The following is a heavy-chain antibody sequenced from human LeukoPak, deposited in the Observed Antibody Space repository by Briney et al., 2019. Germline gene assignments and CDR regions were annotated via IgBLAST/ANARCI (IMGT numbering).Heavy chain of an antibody. Sequence: GGSLSLSCAASGFTFSSYWMHWVRQALGKGLVWVSRINSDGSSTTYADSVKGRFTISRDNANNTLYLQMSSLRAEDTAVYYCTRVYSSGGNSDYWGQGTLVTVSS. D-gene: IGHD4-23*01. V-gene: IGHV3-74*01. CDR3: TRVYSSGGNSDY. CDR2: INSDGSST. CDR1: GFTFSSYW. J-gene: IGHJ4*02.